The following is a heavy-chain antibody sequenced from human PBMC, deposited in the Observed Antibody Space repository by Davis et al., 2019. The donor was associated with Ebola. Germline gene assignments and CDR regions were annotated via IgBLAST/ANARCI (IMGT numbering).Heavy chain of an antibody. J-gene: IGHJ3*02. CDR3: ARESGRAFDI. CDR1: GGTFSTYT. Sequence: SVKVSCKASGGTFSTYTISWVRQAPGQGLEWMGRIIPVLAVTNYAQKFQGRVTITADESTSTAYMELSSLRSEDTAVYYCARESGRAFDIWGQGTMVTVSS. V-gene: IGHV1-69*04. CDR2: IIPVLAVT.